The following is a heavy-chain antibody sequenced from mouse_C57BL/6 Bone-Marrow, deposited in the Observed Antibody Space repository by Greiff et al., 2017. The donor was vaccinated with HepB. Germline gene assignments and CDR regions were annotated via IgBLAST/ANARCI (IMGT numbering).Heavy chain of an antibody. J-gene: IGHJ2*01. CDR3: ARHDYDGYYFDY. D-gene: IGHD2-4*01. CDR1: GYTFTSYG. CDR2: IYPRSGNT. Sequence: QVQLQQSGAELARPGASVKLSCKASGYTFTSYGISWVKQRTGQGLEWIGEIYPRSGNTYYNEKFKGKATLTADKSSSTAYMELLSLTSEDSAVYFCARHDYDGYYFDYWGHGTTLTVSS. V-gene: IGHV1-81*01.